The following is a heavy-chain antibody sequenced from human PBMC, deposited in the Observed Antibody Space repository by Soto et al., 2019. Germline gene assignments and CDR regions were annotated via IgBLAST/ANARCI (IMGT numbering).Heavy chain of an antibody. CDR2: IHYIGTT. J-gene: IGHJ4*02. CDR3: ARGGSGGYDVDY. D-gene: IGHD5-12*01. Sequence: SETLSLTCTVSGGSISSYYWSWIRQSPGKGLEWIGHIHYIGTTNYNPSLKSRVTISVDTSKNQFSLKLSSVTAADTAVYYCARGGSGGYDVDYWGQGTLVTVSS. V-gene: IGHV4-59*01. CDR1: GGSISSYY.